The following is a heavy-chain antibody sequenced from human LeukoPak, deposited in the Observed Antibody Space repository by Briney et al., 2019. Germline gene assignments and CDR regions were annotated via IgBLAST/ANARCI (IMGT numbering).Heavy chain of an antibody. CDR2: IWYDGSNK. Sequence: GGSLRLSCAASGFTFSNYGMHWVRQAPGKGLEWVAVIWYDGSNKYYVDSVTGRFTISRDNSKNTLYLQVNSLRAEDTAVYYCARDSDTAVEIDCWGQGTLVTVSS. V-gene: IGHV3-33*01. CDR1: GFTFSNYG. CDR3: ARDSDTAVEIDC. J-gene: IGHJ4*02. D-gene: IGHD5-18*01.